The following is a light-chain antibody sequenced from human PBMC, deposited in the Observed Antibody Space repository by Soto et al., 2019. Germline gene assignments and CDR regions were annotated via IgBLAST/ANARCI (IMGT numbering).Light chain of an antibody. Sequence: DIQMTQSPSSLSASVGDRVTITCRASQSISTYLNWYQQKPGKAPKLLIYAASSLQSGVPSRFSGSGSGTDFTLTIGSLQPEDFETYYCPQSYTIPYTFGQGTKMEIK. CDR2: AAS. CDR3: PQSYTIPYT. J-gene: IGKJ2*01. CDR1: QSISTY. V-gene: IGKV1-39*01.